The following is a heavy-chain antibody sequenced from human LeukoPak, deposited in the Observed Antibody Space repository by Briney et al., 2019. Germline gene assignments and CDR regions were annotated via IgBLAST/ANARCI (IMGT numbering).Heavy chain of an antibody. CDR3: ASRGGYQLLATMDV. CDR2: IIPIFGTA. CDR1: GGTFSSYA. V-gene: IGHV1-69*01. J-gene: IGHJ6*03. Sequence: GSSVKVSCKASGGTFSSYAISWVRQAPGQGLEWMGGIIPIFGTANYAQKFQGRVTITADESTSTAYMQLSSLTSEDTAVYYCASRGGYQLLATMDVWGKGTTVTVSS. D-gene: IGHD2-2*01.